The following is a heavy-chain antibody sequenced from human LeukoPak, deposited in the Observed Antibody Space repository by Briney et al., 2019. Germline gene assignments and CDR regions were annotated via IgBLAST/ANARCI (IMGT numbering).Heavy chain of an antibody. V-gene: IGHV5-51*01. D-gene: IGHD5-12*01. Sequence: VSVKVSCKASGYSFTSYWIGWVRQMPGKGLEWMGIIYPGGSDTRYSPSFQGQVTISADKSISTAYLQWSSLKASDTAMYYCARSTYGYSGYDSPFYYYYYMDVWGKGTTVTISS. CDR2: IYPGGSDT. CDR3: ARSTYGYSGYDSPFYYYYYMDV. CDR1: GYSFTSYW. J-gene: IGHJ6*03.